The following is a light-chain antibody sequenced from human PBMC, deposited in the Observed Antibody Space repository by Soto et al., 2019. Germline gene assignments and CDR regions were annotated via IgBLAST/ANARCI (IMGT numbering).Light chain of an antibody. CDR3: AAWDDSLNVL. CDR2: SNN. V-gene: IGLV1-44*01. CDR1: SSNIGSNT. Sequence: VLTQPPSASGAPGQRVTISCSGSSSNIGSNTVNWYQQLPGTAPKLLIYSNNQRPSGVPDRFSGSKSGTSASLAISGLQSEDEADYYCAAWDDSLNVLFGGGTKVTV. J-gene: IGLJ2*01.